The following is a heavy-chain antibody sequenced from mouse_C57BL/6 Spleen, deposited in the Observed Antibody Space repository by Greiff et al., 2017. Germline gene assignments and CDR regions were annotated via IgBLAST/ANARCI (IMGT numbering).Heavy chain of an antibody. D-gene: IGHD2-5*01. CDR1: GFTFSSYA. Sequence: EVQRVESGGGLVKPGGSLKLSCAASGFTFSSYAMSWVRQTPEKRLEWVATISDGGSYTYYPDNVKGRFTISRDNAKNNLYLQMSHLKSEDTAMYYCARDRGYSNYPYWYFDVWGTGTTVTVSS. J-gene: IGHJ1*03. CDR2: ISDGGSYT. CDR3: ARDRGYSNYPYWYFDV. V-gene: IGHV5-4*01.